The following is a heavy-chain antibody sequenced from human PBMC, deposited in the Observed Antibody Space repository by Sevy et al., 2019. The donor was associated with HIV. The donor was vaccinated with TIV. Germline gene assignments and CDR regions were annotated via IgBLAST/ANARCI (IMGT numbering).Heavy chain of an antibody. D-gene: IGHD3-16*01. Sequence: GESLKISCVASGFTFNNFWMAWVRQAPGKWLEWFANIKPDGSESNHVGSVKGRFTISRDNAKNSLYLQMNSLTAEDTAVYYCARDVGGGYFDYSGQGTMVTVSS. CDR1: GFTFNNFW. J-gene: IGHJ4*01. CDR3: ARDVGGGYFDY. CDR2: IKPDGSES. V-gene: IGHV3-7*03.